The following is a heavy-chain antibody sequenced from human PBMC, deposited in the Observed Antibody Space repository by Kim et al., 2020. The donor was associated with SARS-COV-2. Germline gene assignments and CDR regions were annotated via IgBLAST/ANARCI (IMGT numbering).Heavy chain of an antibody. Sequence: GGSLRLSCAASGFTFSSYAMHWVRQAPGKGLEWVAVISYDGSNKYYADSVKGRFTISRDNSKNTLYLQMNSLRAEDTAVYYCARGGEHYYDSSGYYLDY. D-gene: IGHD3-22*01. CDR3: ARGGEHYYDSSGYYLDY. CDR1: GFTFSSYA. CDR2: ISYDGSNK. J-gene: IGHJ4*01. V-gene: IGHV3-30-3*01.